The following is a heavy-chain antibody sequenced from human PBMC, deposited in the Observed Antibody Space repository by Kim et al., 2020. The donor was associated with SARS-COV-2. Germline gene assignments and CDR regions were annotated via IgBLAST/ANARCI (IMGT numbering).Heavy chain of an antibody. CDR3: ARFGSGSYYTYYFDY. Sequence: GWSLRLSCAASGFTVSSNYMSWVRQAPGKGLEWVSGIYSGGSTYYAASVKGRFTISRDNSKNTLYLQMNSLRAEDTAVYYCARFGSGSYYTYYFDYWGQGTLFTVSS. CDR1: GFTVSSNY. J-gene: IGHJ4*02. CDR2: IYSGGST. V-gene: IGHV3-66*01. D-gene: IGHD3-10*01.